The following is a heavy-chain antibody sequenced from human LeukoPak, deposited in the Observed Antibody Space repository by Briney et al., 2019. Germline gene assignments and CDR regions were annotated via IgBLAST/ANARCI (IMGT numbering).Heavy chain of an antibody. J-gene: IGHJ6*03. CDR2: IYYSGSH. D-gene: IGHD6-13*01. V-gene: IGHV4-59*01. Sequence: SETLSLTCTVSGGSISSYYWSWIRQPPGKALVWLGYIYYSGSHIYNPSLKSRVTISLDTSKNQFFLKLSSVTAADTAVYYCARKSGIAAVWSNPSGAPNYYYDMDVWGKGTTVTVSS. CDR1: GGSISSYY. CDR3: ARKSGIAAVWSNPSGAPNYYYDMDV.